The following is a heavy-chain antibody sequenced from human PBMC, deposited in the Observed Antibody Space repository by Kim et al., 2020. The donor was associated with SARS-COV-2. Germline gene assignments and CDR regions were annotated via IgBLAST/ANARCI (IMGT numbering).Heavy chain of an antibody. CDR3: VRSLVTTVTTMGY. CDR1: GGSISSYY. CDR2: IYYSGTT. D-gene: IGHD4-17*01. Sequence: SETLSLTCTVSGGSISSYYCSWIRQPPGKGLEWIGYIYYSGTTNYNPSLKSRVTISADTSKNQFSLKLTSVTAADTAVYYCVRSLVTTVTTMGYWGQGTLVTVSS. J-gene: IGHJ4*02. V-gene: IGHV4-59*01.